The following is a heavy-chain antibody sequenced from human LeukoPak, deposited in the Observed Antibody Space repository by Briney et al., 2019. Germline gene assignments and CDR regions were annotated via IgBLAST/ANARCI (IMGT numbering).Heavy chain of an antibody. CDR1: GFTFSSYG. J-gene: IGHJ4*02. V-gene: IGHV3-30*18. CDR3: AKVVGSSGQYGAY. CDR2: ISYDGSNK. D-gene: IGHD6-19*01. Sequence: PGRSLRLSCAASGFTFSSYGMHRVRQAPGKGLEWVAVISYDGSNKYYADSVKGRFTISRDNSKNTLYLQMNSLRAEDTAVYYCAKVVGSSGQYGAYWGQGTLVTVSS.